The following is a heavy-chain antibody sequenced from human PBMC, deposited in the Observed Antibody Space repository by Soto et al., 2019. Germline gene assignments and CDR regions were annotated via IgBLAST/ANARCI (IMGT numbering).Heavy chain of an antibody. Sequence: QVQLVQSGAEVKKPGASVKVSCKASGYTFTGYYMHWVRQAPGQGLEWMGWINPNSGGTNYAQKFQGRVTMTRDTSISTDYMELSRLRSDDTAVYYCARPYYDSSSYFYLYYFDFWGQGTQVTVSS. D-gene: IGHD3-22*01. J-gene: IGHJ4*02. CDR2: INPNSGGT. CDR3: ARPYYDSSSYFYLYYFDF. CDR1: GYTFTGYY. V-gene: IGHV1-2*02.